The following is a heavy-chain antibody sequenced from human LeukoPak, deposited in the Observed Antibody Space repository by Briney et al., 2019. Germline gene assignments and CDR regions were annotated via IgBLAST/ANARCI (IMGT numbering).Heavy chain of an antibody. D-gene: IGHD3-3*01. V-gene: IGHV3-23*01. CDR1: GFTFSSYA. Sequence: GGSLRFSCAASGFTFSSYAMSWVRQAPGQGLEWVSAISGSGGSTYYADSVKGWFTISRDNSKNTLYLQMNSLRAEDTAVYYCAKDPGYDFWSGFVGAFDIWGQGTMVTVSS. J-gene: IGHJ3*02. CDR3: AKDPGYDFWSGFVGAFDI. CDR2: ISGSGGST.